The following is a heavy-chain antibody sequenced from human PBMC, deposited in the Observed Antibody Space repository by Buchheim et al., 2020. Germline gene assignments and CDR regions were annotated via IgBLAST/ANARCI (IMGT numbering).Heavy chain of an antibody. V-gene: IGHV3-30-3*01. CDR3: ARNGGDALGYFDY. J-gene: IGHJ4*02. CDR1: GFTFSSYA. D-gene: IGHD2-21*02. Sequence: QVQLVESGGGVVQPGRSLRLSCAASGFTFSSYAMHWVRQAPGKGLEWVAVISYDGSNKYYADSVKGRFTISRDNSKNTLYLQMNSLRAEDTAVYYCARNGGDALGYFDYWGQGIL. CDR2: ISYDGSNK.